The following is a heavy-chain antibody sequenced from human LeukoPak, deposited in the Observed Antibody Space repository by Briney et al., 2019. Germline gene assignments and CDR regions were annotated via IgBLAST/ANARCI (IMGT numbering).Heavy chain of an antibody. CDR1: GFSFSGHW. CDR2: ISPTGSTT. J-gene: IGHJ4*02. V-gene: IGHV3-74*01. CDR3: ARGPNSNWSGLDF. D-gene: IGHD6-6*01. Sequence: GGSPRLSCTAPGFSFSGHWMHWARQLPGKGLVWVSRISPTGSTTSYADSVKGRFTVSRDNAKNTLYLQVNNLRAEDTAVYYCARGPNSNWSGLDFWGQGTLLTVSS.